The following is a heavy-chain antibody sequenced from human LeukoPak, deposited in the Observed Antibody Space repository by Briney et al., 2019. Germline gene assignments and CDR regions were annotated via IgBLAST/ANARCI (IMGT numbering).Heavy chain of an antibody. Sequence: SETLSLTCTVSGGSISSYYWSWIRQPPGKGLEWIGYIYYSGSTNYNPSLKSRVTISVDTSKNQFSLKPSSVTAADTAVYYCAAAGAYGDYHFDYWGQGTLVTVSS. J-gene: IGHJ4*02. CDR1: GGSISSYY. CDR3: AAAGAYGDYHFDY. V-gene: IGHV4-59*01. CDR2: IYYSGST. D-gene: IGHD4-17*01.